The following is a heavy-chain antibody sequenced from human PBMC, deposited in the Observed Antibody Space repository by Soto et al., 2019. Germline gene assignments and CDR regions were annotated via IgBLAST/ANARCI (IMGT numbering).Heavy chain of an antibody. CDR2: ISAYNGNT. CDR1: GYTFTSYG. Sequence: ASVKVSCKASGYTFTSYGISWVRQVPGQGLEWMGWISAYNGNTNYAQKLQGRVTMTTDTSTSTAYMELRSLRSDDTAVYYCARDGIAAAGPPYYYYGMDVWGQGTTVTVSS. V-gene: IGHV1-18*01. D-gene: IGHD6-13*01. J-gene: IGHJ6*02. CDR3: ARDGIAAAGPPYYYYGMDV.